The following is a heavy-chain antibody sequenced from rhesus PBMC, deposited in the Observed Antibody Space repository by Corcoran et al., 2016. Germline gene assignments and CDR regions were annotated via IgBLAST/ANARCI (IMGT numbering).Heavy chain of an antibody. Sequence: QVTLKESGPALVKPTQTLTLTCTFSGFSISTSVMALGLTRQPPGKALEWLALIYWDDDKYYSTSLKSRLTISKDTSKNQVVLTMTNMDPVDTATYYCARRTNYFDYWGQGVLVTVSS. CDR1: GFSISTSVMA. V-gene: IGHV2-174*01. CDR2: IYWDDDK. CDR3: ARRTNYFDY. J-gene: IGHJ4*01.